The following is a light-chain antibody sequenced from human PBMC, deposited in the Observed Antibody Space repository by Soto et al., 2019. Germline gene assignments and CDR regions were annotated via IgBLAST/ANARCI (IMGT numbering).Light chain of an antibody. J-gene: IGLJ3*02. CDR1: SSDVGAYNY. CDR2: EVT. CDR3: TSYVGNDIWV. Sequence: QSALTQPPSASGSPGQSVTISCTGTSSDVGAYNYVSWYQQYPGKAPKLMIYEVTKRPSGVPDRFSGSKSGNTASLTVSGLKAEDEAAYYCTSYVGNDIWVFGGGTQLTVL. V-gene: IGLV2-8*01.